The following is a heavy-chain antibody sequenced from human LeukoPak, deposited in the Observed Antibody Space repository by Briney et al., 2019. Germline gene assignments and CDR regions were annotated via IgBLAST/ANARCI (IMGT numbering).Heavy chain of an antibody. CDR2: INHSGST. V-gene: IGHV4-34*01. CDR1: GGSFSGYY. J-gene: IGHJ6*02. CDR3: AKSLITFVGVYGMDV. D-gene: IGHD3-16*01. Sequence: SETLSLTSAVYGGSFSGYYWRCIRQPPGKGLEWIGEINHSGSTNYNPSLKSRVTISVDTSKNQFSLKLSSVTAADTAVYYCAKSLITFVGVYGMDVWGQGTTVTVSS.